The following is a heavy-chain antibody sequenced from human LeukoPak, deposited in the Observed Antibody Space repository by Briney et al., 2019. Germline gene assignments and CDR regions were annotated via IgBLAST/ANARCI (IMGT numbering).Heavy chain of an antibody. V-gene: IGHV1-18*01. CDR3: ARGGGIRITFGGVIDYYMDV. J-gene: IGHJ6*03. CDR1: GYTFTSYG. Sequence: GASVKVSCKASGYTFTSYGISWVRQAPGQGLEWMGWISAYNGNTNYAQKLQGRVTMTTDTSTSTAYMELRSLRSDDTAVYYWARGGGIRITFGGVIDYYMDVWGKGTTVTVSS. CDR2: ISAYNGNT. D-gene: IGHD3-16*02.